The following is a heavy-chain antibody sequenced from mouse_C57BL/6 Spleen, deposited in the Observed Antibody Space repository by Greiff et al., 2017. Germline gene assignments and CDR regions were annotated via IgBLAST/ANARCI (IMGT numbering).Heavy chain of an antibody. CDR3: SRKDYGSPYAMDY. V-gene: IGHV1-18*01. J-gene: IGHJ4*01. D-gene: IGHD1-1*01. CDR2: INPNNGCT. Sequence: VQLQQSGPELVKPGASVKIPCKASGYTFTDYNMDWVKQSHGKSLEWIGDINPNNGCTIYNQKFKGKATLTVDKSSSTAYMELRSLTSEDTAVYYCSRKDYGSPYAMDYWGQGTSVTVSS. CDR1: GYTFTDYN.